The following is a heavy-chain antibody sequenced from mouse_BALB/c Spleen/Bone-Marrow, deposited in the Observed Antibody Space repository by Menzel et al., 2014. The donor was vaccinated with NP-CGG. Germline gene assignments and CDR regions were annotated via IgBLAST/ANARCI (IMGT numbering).Heavy chain of an antibody. D-gene: IGHD4-1*01. J-gene: IGHJ2*01. CDR1: GFTFSSFG. CDR2: ISSGSSTI. V-gene: IGHV5-17*02. Sequence: EVQLQQSGGGLVQPGGSRKLSCAASGFTFSSFGMHWVRQAPEKGLEWVAYISSGSSTIFYADAVKGRFTISRDNPKNTLFLQMTRIRSEDTAIYYCTRGGNWEDFDYWGQGTTLTVPS. CDR3: TRGGNWEDFDY.